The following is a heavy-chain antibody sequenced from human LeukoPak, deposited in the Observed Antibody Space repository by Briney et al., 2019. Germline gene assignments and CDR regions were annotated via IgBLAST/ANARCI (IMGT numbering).Heavy chain of an antibody. CDR3: ARGDRYLTNWGGGDFFDS. CDR2: IKQDGSET. Sequence: PGGSLRLSCLASGSTFSRNWMSWVRQAPGKGLEWVANIKQDGSETNYVDSVKDRFTISRDNAKNALYLQMNSLRADDTAIYYCARGDRYLTNWGGGDFFDSWGQGTLVTVSS. CDR1: GSTFSRNW. D-gene: IGHD7-27*01. V-gene: IGHV3-7*03. J-gene: IGHJ4*02.